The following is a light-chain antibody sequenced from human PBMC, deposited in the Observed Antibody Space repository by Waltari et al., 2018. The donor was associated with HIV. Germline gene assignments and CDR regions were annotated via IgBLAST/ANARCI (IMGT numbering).Light chain of an antibody. CDR3: QVWDRSYKEAV. J-gene: IGLJ2*01. CDR2: DDV. Sequence: SYVLTQAPSLSVAPGQTATISCGNIGSNSVQWYRQKPGRAPLLVVLDDVDRSSGIPARFSGARSGERATLTIRGVEAGDEADYYCQVWDRSYKEAVFGGGT. V-gene: IGLV3-21*02. CDR1: NIGSNS.